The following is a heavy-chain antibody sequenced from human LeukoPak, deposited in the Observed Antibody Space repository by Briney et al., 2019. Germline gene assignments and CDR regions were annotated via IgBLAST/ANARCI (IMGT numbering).Heavy chain of an antibody. J-gene: IGHJ4*02. V-gene: IGHV4-59*01. CDR2: IYYSGST. CDR1: GGSISSYY. Sequence: SETLSLTCTVSGGSISSYYWSWIRQPPGKGLEWIGYIYYSGSTNYNPSLKSRVTTSVDTSKNQFSLKLSSVTAADTAVYYCARGRPDYFDYWGQGTLVTVSS. CDR3: ARGRPDYFDY.